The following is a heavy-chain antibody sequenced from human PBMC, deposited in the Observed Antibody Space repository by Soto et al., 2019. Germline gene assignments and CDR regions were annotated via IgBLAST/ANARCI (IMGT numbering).Heavy chain of an antibody. Sequence: QVQLVQSGAEVKKPGASVKVSCKASGYTFTSYGISWVRQAPGQGLEWMGWISAYNGNTNYAQKLQGRVTMTTDTSTSTAYTELRSLRSDDTAVYYCARDRELWGIDSAFDIWGQGTMVTVSS. J-gene: IGHJ3*02. CDR3: ARDRELWGIDSAFDI. CDR1: GYTFTSYG. CDR2: ISAYNGNT. V-gene: IGHV1-18*01. D-gene: IGHD3-10*01.